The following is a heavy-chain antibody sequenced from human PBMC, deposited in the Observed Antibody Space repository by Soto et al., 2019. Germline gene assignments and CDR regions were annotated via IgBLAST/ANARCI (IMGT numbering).Heavy chain of an antibody. V-gene: IGHV3-66*01. CDR2: IYSGGGT. CDR1: GFTVSSNY. D-gene: IGHD2-2*01. J-gene: IGHJ6*03. Sequence: GGSLRLSCAASGFTVSSNYMSWVRQAPGKGLEWVSVIYSGGGTYYADSVKGRFTVSRDNSKNTLYLQMNSLRAEDTAVYYCAGYCSSASCPGGYYYMDVWGKGTTVTVSS. CDR3: AGYCSSASCPGGYYYMDV.